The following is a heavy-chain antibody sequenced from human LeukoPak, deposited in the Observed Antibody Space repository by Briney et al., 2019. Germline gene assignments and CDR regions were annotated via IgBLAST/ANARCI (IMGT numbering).Heavy chain of an antibody. D-gene: IGHD3-16*02. Sequence: SETLSLTCTVSGDSISSYYWSWIRQPPGKGLEWIGYIYYSGSTNYNPSLKSRVTISVDTSKNQFSLKLSSVTAADTAVYYCARATSSYDYVWGSYRPNWFDPWGQGTLVTVSS. CDR3: ARATSSYDYVWGSYRPNWFDP. CDR2: IYYSGST. J-gene: IGHJ5*02. V-gene: IGHV4-59*08. CDR1: GDSISSYY.